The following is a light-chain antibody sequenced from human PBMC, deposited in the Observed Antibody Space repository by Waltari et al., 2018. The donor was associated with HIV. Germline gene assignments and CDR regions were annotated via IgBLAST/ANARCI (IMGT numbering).Light chain of an antibody. V-gene: IGKV3-11*01. J-gene: IGKJ3*01. CDR3: QQRGSWPT. CDR1: LSVGTY. CDR2: DAS. Sequence: IELTQSPATLSLSPGESATLSCTAGLSVGTYLSWYQQKPGQAPRLLIYDASKRATDIPARFSGAGSGTDFTLTISSLEPEDFAIYYCQQRGSWPTFGPGTRVDI.